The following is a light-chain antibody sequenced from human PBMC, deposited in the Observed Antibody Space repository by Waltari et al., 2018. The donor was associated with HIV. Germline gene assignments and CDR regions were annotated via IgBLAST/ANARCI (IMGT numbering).Light chain of an antibody. J-gene: IGKJ2*01. Sequence: DVLATQFPESLTVSPGETASISCRATESLRHSNGRNYLDWYVPRPGQTPRLVIYLASNRASGVPDRLVGGGAGTDFTLRISRVEPGEVGTYFCLQNIRAPFAFGQGT. CDR3: LQNIRAPFA. CDR2: LAS. V-gene: IGKV2-28*01. CDR1: ESLRHSNGRNY.